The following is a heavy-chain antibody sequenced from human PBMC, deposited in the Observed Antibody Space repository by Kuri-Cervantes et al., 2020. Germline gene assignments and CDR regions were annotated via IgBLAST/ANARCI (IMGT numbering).Heavy chain of an antibody. D-gene: IGHD6-13*01. CDR2: ISSSGSTI. J-gene: IGHJ4*02. Sequence: GESLKISCAASGFTFSDYYMSWIRQAPGKGLEWVSYISSSGSTIYYADSVKGRFTISRDNAKNSLYLQMNSLRAEDTAVCYCARGSSSWYGFDYWGQGTLVTVSS. CDR3: ARGSSSWYGFDY. V-gene: IGHV3-11*04. CDR1: GFTFSDYY.